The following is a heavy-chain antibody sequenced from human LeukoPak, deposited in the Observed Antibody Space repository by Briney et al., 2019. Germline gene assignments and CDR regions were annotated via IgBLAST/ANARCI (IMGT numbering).Heavy chain of an antibody. CDR2: ISSTSTYT. CDR1: GFTFSDYY. Sequence: GGSLILSCAASGFTFSDYYMSWIRQAPGKGLEWVSYISSTSTYTDYADSVKGRFTVFRDNAGNSLYLQMNSLRAEDTAVYYCARDHTRDGFDIWGQGTMVTVSS. V-gene: IGHV3-11*06. J-gene: IGHJ3*02. D-gene: IGHD2-2*01. CDR3: ARDHTRDGFDI.